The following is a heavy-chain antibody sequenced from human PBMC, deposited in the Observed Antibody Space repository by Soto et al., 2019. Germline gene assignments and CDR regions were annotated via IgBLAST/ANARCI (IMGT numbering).Heavy chain of an antibody. CDR2: ISGSGGST. Sequence: GGSLRLSCAASGFTFSSYAMSWVRQAPGKGLEWVSAISGSGGSTYYADSVKGRFTISRDNSKNTLYLQMNSLRAEDTAVYYCASYRLVLRFLEWYPNGMDVWGQGTTVTVSS. CDR1: GFTFSSYA. V-gene: IGHV3-23*01. CDR3: ASYRLVLRFLEWYPNGMDV. D-gene: IGHD3-3*01. J-gene: IGHJ6*02.